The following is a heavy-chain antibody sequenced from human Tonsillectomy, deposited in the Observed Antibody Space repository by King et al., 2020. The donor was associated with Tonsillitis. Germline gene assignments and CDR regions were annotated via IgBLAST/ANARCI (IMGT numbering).Heavy chain of an antibody. V-gene: IGHV3-73*02. D-gene: IGHD6-19*01. CDR2: IRSKAENYAT. CDR3: ATSYTSGWTEFFDF. CDR1: GFRFSDST. J-gene: IGHJ4*02. Sequence: EVKLVESGGGLVQPGGSLRLSCAASGFRFSDSTMHWVRQASGKGLEWSSRIRSKAENYATAYAASAIGRFSISRDDSHQTAFLQMDSLKTEDTAVYYCATSYTSGWTEFFDFWGQGILVTVSS.